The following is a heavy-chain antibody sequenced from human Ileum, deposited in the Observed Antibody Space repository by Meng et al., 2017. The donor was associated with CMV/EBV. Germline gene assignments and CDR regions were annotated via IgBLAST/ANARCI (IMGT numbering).Heavy chain of an antibody. CDR1: GYTFTGYN. CDR3: ARKRGGESGVFFDY. V-gene: IGHV1-2*02. D-gene: IGHD3-16*01. CDR2: INPNSGGT. Sequence: KASGYTFTGYNSDWVRQAPGQGLGWMGWINPNSGGTNYAQKFQGRVTMTRDTSISTAYMELSRLRSDDTAVCYCARKRGGESGVFFDYWGQGTLVTVSS. J-gene: IGHJ4*02.